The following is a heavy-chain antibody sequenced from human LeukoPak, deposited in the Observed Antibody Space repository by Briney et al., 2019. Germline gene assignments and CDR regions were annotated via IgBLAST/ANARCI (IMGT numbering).Heavy chain of an antibody. CDR3: ARDTGDSSGYPAY. Sequence: GGSLRLSCAASGVTLSDHHMDWVRQAPGKGLEWIGRTRDKARGYRTQYAASVQGRFTISRDDSQKSVYLQMNSLRAEDTAVYYCARDTGDSSGYPAYWGQGTLVTVSS. D-gene: IGHD3-22*01. CDR1: GVTLSDHH. CDR2: TRDKARGYRT. V-gene: IGHV3-72*01. J-gene: IGHJ4*02.